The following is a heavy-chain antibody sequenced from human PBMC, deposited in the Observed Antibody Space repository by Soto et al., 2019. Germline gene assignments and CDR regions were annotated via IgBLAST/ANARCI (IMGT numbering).Heavy chain of an antibody. J-gene: IGHJ4*02. CDR2: IDPSDSYT. D-gene: IGHD3-10*01. V-gene: IGHV5-10-1*01. CDR1: GYSFTSYW. CDR3: ATSYGSGSRPFDS. Sequence: GESLKISCKGSGYSFTSYWISWVRQMPGKGLEWMGRIDPSDSYTNYSPSFQGHVTISADKSISTAYMQLSSLRSEDTALYYCATSYGSGSRPFDSWGQGTPVTVSS.